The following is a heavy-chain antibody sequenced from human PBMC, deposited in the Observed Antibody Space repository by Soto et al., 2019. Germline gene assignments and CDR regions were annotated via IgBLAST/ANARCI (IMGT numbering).Heavy chain of an antibody. D-gene: IGHD3-22*01. CDR3: ARGVGWLVNAFDL. CDR2: IYSGGDT. J-gene: IGHJ3*01. Sequence: GGSLRLSCAAFGLTVSSNYMSWVRQAPGKGPEWVSVIYSGGDTYYADSVRGRFTVSRDNSKNTLYLQMNSLRAEDTAVYYCARGVGWLVNAFDLWGQGXKGTVSS. CDR1: GLTVSSNY. V-gene: IGHV3-53*01.